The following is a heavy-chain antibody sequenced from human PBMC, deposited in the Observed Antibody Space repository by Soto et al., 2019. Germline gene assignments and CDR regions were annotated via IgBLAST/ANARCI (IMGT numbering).Heavy chain of an antibody. D-gene: IGHD1-26*01. CDR1: GGTFTDYT. V-gene: IGHV1-69*02. J-gene: IGHJ2*01. CDR2: IIPVLDLS. Sequence: QVQLVQSGAEVKKPGSSVKVSCKASGGTFTDYTITWVRQAPGQGLEWMGRIIPVLDLSNYAQKFQGRVTITADKATTTSCMELSGLTSDDTAVYYCAKKLGPSAFDLWGRGTLVTVSS. CDR3: AKKLGPSAFDL.